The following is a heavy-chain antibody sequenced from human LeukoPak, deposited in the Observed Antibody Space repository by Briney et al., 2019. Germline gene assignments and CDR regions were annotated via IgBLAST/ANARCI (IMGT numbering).Heavy chain of an antibody. CDR3: ASASSHRIAAGGDY. V-gene: IGHV3-74*01. D-gene: IGHD6-13*01. CDR2: INSDGSGR. Sequence: GGSLRLSCTASGFTFSSYWMHGVRQAPGRGVVWVSRINSDGSGRNYADSVKGRFTISRDNAKNTVYLQMNSLRAEDTAVYYCASASSHRIAAGGDYWGQGTLVTVSS. CDR1: GFTFSSYW. J-gene: IGHJ4*02.